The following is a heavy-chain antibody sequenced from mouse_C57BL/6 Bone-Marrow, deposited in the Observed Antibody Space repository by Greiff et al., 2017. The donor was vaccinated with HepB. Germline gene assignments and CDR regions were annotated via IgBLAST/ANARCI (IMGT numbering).Heavy chain of an antibody. V-gene: IGHV1-64*01. Sequence: QVQLQQPGAELVKPGASVKLSCKASGYTFTSYWMHWVKQRPGQGLEWIGMIHPNSGSTNYNEKFKSKATLTVDKSSSTAYMQLSSLTSEDSAVYYGARRWNRLRRAFDYWGQGTTLTVSS. CDR3: ARRWNRLRRAFDY. CDR2: IHPNSGST. CDR1: GYTFTSYW. D-gene: IGHD2-4*01. J-gene: IGHJ2*01.